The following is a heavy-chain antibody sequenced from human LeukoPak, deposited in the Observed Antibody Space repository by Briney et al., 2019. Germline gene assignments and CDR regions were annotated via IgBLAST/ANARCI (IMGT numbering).Heavy chain of an antibody. CDR2: ISDSGTT. CDR1: GDSVTSGGYF. V-gene: IGHV4-31*03. CDR3: ARDVVVTSSPDAFDI. Sequence: SQTLSLTRTVSGDSVTSGGYFWTWIRQHPGKGLEWIGYISDSGTTSYNPSLKSRVSISVATSNNQFSLRLSSVTAADTAVYYCARDVVVTSSPDAFDIWGQGTMVTVSS. J-gene: IGHJ3*02. D-gene: IGHD2-21*02.